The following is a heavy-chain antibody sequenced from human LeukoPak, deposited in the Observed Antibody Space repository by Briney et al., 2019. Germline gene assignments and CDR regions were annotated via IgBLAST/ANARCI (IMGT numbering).Heavy chain of an antibody. V-gene: IGHV4-4*07. CDR2: MYTSGST. Sequence: SETLSLTCTVSGGSMSSDYWSWIRQPAGKGLEWLGRMYTSGSTNYNPSLKSRVTMSIDTSKNHFSLNLDSVTAADTALYYCATYDQQLAFDNWGQGSLVTVSS. J-gene: IGHJ4*02. CDR1: GGSMSSDY. CDR3: ATYDQQLAFDN. D-gene: IGHD6-13*01.